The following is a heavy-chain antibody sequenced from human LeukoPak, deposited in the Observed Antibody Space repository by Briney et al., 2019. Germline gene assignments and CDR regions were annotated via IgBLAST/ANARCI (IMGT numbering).Heavy chain of an antibody. CDR2: ISVNGGAM. J-gene: IGHJ2*01. CDR3: ARKMDRLGAVGRDRYFGL. V-gene: IGHV3-48*03. D-gene: IGHD6-13*01. CDR1: GFTFSGYE. Sequence: GGSLRLSCTASGFTFSGYEMTWVRQAPGKGLEWMSYISVNGGAMHYADSVRGRFTTSRDDAKNSLYLHMNSLRVEDTAIYYCARKMDRLGAVGRDRYFGLWGRGTLITVPS.